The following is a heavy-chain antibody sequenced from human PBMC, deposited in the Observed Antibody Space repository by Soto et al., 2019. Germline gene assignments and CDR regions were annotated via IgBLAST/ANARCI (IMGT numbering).Heavy chain of an antibody. D-gene: IGHD1-1*01. V-gene: IGHV3-53*01. CDR1: GLTISGKKY. CDR3: ATWHEREHAFDV. CDR2: LYDVDGS. Sequence: DVQLVESGGGLIQPGESLRLSCAAFGLTISGKKYVAWVRQAPGKRLEWVSALYDVDGSFYADSVTGRFTTSSDSSKTTVYLQINDLRPDDTAVYYCATWHEREHAFDVWGQGTTVTISS. J-gene: IGHJ3*01.